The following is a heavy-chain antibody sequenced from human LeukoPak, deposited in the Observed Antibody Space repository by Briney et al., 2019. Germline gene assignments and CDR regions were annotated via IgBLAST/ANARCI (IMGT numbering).Heavy chain of an antibody. Sequence: SVKVSCKASGGTSSSYAISWVRQAPGQGLEWMGGIIPIFGTANYAQKFQGRVTITADESTSTAYMELSSLRSEDTAVYYCATIFVDTAMVSPLGYWGQGTLVTVSS. V-gene: IGHV1-69*13. CDR2: IIPIFGTA. J-gene: IGHJ4*02. D-gene: IGHD5-18*01. CDR3: ATIFVDTAMVSPLGY. CDR1: GGTSSSYA.